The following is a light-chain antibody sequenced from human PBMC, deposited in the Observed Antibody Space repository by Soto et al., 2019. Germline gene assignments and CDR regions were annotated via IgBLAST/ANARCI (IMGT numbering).Light chain of an antibody. Sequence: QPVLTQSPYASASLGASVKLTCTLSSGHSSYAIAWHQQQPEKGPRYLMKLNSDGSHSKGDGIPDRFSGSSSGAERYLTISRLQSEDEADYYCQTWGTGIWVFGGGTKLTVL. CDR2: LNSDGSH. V-gene: IGLV4-69*01. CDR3: QTWGTGIWV. CDR1: SGHSSYA. J-gene: IGLJ3*02.